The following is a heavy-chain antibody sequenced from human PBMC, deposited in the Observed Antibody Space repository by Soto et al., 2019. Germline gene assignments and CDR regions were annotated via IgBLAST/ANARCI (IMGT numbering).Heavy chain of an antibody. V-gene: IGHV1-3*05. CDR2: VNPGNGNT. J-gene: IGHJ4*02. Sequence: QVQLVQSGAEEKKPGASVKVSCKGSGYTFNTYIIHWVRQAPGQRLEWMGWVNPGNGNTKSGQKFEGRLTITRDTSANTACMELSSLTSEDTAVYYCARRPLLESHFALWGQGTLVTVSS. CDR3: ARRPLLESHFAL. CDR1: GYTFNTYI.